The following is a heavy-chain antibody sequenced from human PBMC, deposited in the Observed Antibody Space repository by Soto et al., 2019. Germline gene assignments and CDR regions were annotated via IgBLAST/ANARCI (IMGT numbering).Heavy chain of an antibody. D-gene: IGHD6-19*01. CDR3: ARFSGAVAGLDY. V-gene: IGHV1-46*01. Sequence: ASVKVSFKGSGYTFSRYYMHWVRQAPGQGLEWMGIINPSGGSTSYAQKFQGRVTMTRDTSTSTVYMELSSLRSEDTAVYYCARFSGAVAGLDYWGQGTLVTVSS. CDR1: GYTFSRYY. J-gene: IGHJ4*02. CDR2: INPSGGST.